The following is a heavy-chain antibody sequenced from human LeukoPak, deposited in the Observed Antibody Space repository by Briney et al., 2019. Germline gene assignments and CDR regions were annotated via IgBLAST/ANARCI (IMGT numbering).Heavy chain of an antibody. CDR1: GYTFTSYD. Sequence: ASVKVSCKASGYTFTSYDTNWVRQATGQGLEWMGWMNPNSGNTGYAQKFQGRVTITRNTSISTAYMELSSLRSEDTAVYYCAITYDFWSGYLGVPPSGLDPWGQGTLDTVSS. V-gene: IGHV1-8*03. CDR3: AITYDFWSGYLGVPPSGLDP. J-gene: IGHJ5*02. CDR2: MNPNSGNT. D-gene: IGHD3-3*01.